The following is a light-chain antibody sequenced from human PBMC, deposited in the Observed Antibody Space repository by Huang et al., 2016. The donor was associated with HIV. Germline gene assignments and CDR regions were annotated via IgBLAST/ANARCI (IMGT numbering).Light chain of an antibody. V-gene: IGKV3-11*01. J-gene: IGKJ4*01. CDR2: DAS. CDR1: QPVADH. Sequence: IVLTQSPATVSTYLGENHTLSCRASQPVADHMAWYQQRPGQAPRLLIYDASYRAGGISDKFTGSGSGTYFTLSITSLEPEDVAIYYCQQRSQWLSFGGGTKV. CDR3: QQRSQWLS.